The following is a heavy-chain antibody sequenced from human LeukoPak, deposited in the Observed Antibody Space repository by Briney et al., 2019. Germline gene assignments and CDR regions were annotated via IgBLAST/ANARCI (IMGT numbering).Heavy chain of an antibody. J-gene: IGHJ3*02. V-gene: IGHV3-48*02. CDR3: ARGSSDAFDI. CDR2: ILYPSSPT. Sequence: PGGSLRLSCVASGLTFSNQAMDWVRQAPGKGLEWISFILYPSSPTWYEDSVKGRFTVSRDNDKNSLYLQMRSLRDDDTAVYYCARGSSDAFDIWGQGTLV. CDR1: GLTFSNQA.